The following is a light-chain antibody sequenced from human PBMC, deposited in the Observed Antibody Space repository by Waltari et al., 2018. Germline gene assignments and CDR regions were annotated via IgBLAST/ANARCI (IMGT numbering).Light chain of an antibody. CDR1: GSDVADSNF. V-gene: IGLV2-11*01. J-gene: IGLJ3*02. CDR2: DLA. CDR3: CSFTGTWV. Sequence: QSALTQPRSVSGSPGQSVTISCTATGSDVADSNFVSWYQQHPGEAPKLVIYDLAERPSGVPSRFSGSKSGNSASLTVSGLHAEDEAVYYCCSFTGTWVFGGGTKLTVL.